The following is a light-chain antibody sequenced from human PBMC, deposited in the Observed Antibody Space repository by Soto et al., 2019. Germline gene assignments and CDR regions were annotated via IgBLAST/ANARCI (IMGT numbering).Light chain of an antibody. CDR1: SGHSSYA. J-gene: IGLJ2*01. CDR3: QTWGTGIHVV. Sequence: QLVLTQSPSASASLGASVKLTCTLSSGHSSYAIAWHQQQPEKGPRYLMKLNSDGSHNKGDGIPDRFSGSRSGAEWYLTISSLQSEDEADYYCQTWGTGIHVVFGGGTKLTVL. CDR2: LNSDGSH. V-gene: IGLV4-69*01.